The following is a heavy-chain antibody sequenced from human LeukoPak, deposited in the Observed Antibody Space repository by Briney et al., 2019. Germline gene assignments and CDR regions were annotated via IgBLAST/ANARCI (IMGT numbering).Heavy chain of an antibody. CDR2: IIPILGIA. J-gene: IGHJ3*02. CDR1: GGTFSSYA. D-gene: IGHD2-15*01. V-gene: IGHV1-69*04. Sequence: SVKVSCKVSGGTFSSYAISWVRQAPGQGLEWMGRIIPILGIANYAQKFQGRVTITADKSTSTAYMELSSLRSEDTAVYYCARVSYCSGASCYYGADAFDIWGQGTMVTVSS. CDR3: ARVSYCSGASCYYGADAFDI.